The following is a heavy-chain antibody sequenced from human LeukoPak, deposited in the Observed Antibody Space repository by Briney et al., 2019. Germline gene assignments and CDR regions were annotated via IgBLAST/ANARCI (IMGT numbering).Heavy chain of an antibody. J-gene: IGHJ4*02. Sequence: ASVKVPCKASGYTFTGYYMHWVRQAPGQGLEWMGWINPNSGGTNYAQKFQGRVTMTRDTSISTAYMELSRLRSDDTAVYYCARDRVAGPSFDYWGQGTLVTVSS. CDR3: ARDRVAGPSFDY. CDR1: GYTFTGYY. V-gene: IGHV1-2*02. CDR2: INPNSGGT. D-gene: IGHD6-19*01.